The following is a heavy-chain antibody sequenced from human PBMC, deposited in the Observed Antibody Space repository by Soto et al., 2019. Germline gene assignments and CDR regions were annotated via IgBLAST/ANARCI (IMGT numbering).Heavy chain of an antibody. V-gene: IGHV4-59*01. CDR1: GGSISSYY. CDR3: ARDRYCRGGSCHSGHFDY. D-gene: IGHD2-15*01. CDR2: IYYSGST. J-gene: IGHJ4*02. Sequence: PSETRSLTCTVSGGSISSYYWSWVRHSPKKGLEWIGSIYYSGSTNYNPSLKSRVTISVDTSKNQFSLKLSSVTAADTAVYYCARDRYCRGGSCHSGHFDYWGQGTLVTVSS.